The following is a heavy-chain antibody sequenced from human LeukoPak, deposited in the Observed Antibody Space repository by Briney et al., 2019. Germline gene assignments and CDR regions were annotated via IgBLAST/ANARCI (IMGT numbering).Heavy chain of an antibody. D-gene: IGHD3-3*01. CDR3: ARGGEFLRVLTGFVL. CDR1: GYPFINYG. V-gene: IGHV1-18*01. J-gene: IGHJ5*02. CDR2: ISAYNGNT. Sequence: ASVKVSCKASGYPFINYGFHWVRQAPGQGLERMGWISAYNGNTNNAQPFQGRFTMTTDTSTNTAYMELRSLRSGDTAVYFCARGGEFLRVLTGFVLWGQRTLVTVSS.